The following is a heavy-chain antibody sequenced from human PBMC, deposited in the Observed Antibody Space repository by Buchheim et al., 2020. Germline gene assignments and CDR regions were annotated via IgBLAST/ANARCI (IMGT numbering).Heavy chain of an antibody. V-gene: IGHV3-7*01. CDR1: GFTFSSHW. J-gene: IGHJ6*02. CDR2: IKQDGSEK. D-gene: IGHD4-17*01. Sequence: EVQLVESGGGLVQPGGSLRLSCAASGFTFSSHWMSWVRQAPGKGLEWVANIKQDGSEKYYVDSVKGRFTISRDNAKNSLYLQMNSLRAEDTAVYYCARDRGDYYYYGMDVWGQGTT. CDR3: ARDRGDYYYYGMDV.